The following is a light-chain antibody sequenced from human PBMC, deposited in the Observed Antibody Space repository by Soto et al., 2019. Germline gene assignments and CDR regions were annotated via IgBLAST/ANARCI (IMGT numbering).Light chain of an antibody. CDR3: QSYDSSLSGYVV. V-gene: IGLV1-40*01. J-gene: IGLJ2*01. CDR1: SSNIGAGYD. CDR2: GNS. Sequence: QSVQTQPPSVSVAPGQRVTISCTGSSSNIGAGYDVHWYQQLPGTAPKLLIYGNSNRPSGVPDRFSGSKSGTSASLAITGLQAEDEADYYCQSYDSSLSGYVVFGGGTQLPVL.